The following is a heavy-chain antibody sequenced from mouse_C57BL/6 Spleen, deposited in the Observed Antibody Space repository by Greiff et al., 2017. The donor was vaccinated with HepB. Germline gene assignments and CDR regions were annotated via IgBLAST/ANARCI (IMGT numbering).Heavy chain of an antibody. V-gene: IGHV1-50*01. CDR1: GYTFTSYW. CDR2: IDPSDSYT. D-gene: IGHD1-1*01. J-gene: IGHJ1*03. Sequence: QVQLQQPGAELVKPGASVKLSCKASGYTFTSYWMQWVKQRPGQGLEWIGEIDPSDSYTNYNQKFKGKATLTVDTSSSTAYMQLSSLTSEDSAVYYCARSLVPVVATDWYFDVWGTGTTVTVSS. CDR3: ARSLVPVVATDWYFDV.